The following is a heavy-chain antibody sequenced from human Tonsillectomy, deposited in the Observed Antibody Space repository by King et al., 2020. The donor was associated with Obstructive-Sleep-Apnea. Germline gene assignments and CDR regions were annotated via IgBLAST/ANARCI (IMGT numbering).Heavy chain of an antibody. V-gene: IGHV2-5*02. D-gene: IGHD6-13*01. CDR2: IYWDDDK. CDR3: AHTYLMPGIAAAGSFMNVGY. CDR1: GFSLSTSGVG. J-gene: IGHJ4*02. Sequence: TLKESGPTLVKPTQTLTLTCTFSGFSLSTSGVGVGWIRQPPGKALEWLALIYWDDDKRYSPSLKRRLTITKDTSKNQVVLTMTNMDPVDTATYYCAHTYLMPGIAAAGSFMNVGYWGQGTLVTVSS.